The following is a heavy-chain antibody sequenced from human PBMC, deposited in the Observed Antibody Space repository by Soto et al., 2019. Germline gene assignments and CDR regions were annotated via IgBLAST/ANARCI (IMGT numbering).Heavy chain of an antibody. Sequence: GGSLRLSCAASGFTFSSYAMHWVRQAPGKGLEWVAVISYDGSNKYYADSVKGRFTISRDNSKNTLYLQMNSLRAEDTAVYYCARDLRTHGSPWAFDIWGQGTMVTVSS. CDR3: ARDLRTHGSPWAFDI. CDR2: ISYDGSNK. V-gene: IGHV3-30-3*01. CDR1: GFTFSSYA. D-gene: IGHD3-10*01. J-gene: IGHJ3*02.